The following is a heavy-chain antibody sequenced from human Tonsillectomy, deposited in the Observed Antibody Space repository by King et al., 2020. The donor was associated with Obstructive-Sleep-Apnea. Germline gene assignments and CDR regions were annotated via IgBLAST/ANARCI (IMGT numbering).Heavy chain of an antibody. Sequence: VQLVESGGGLVQPGGSLRLSCAASGFTFSSYAMSWVRQAPGKWLEWVSAISGSGGSTYYADSVKGRFTISRDNSKNTLYLQMNSLRAGDTAVYYCAKDRGYGQGPGSGYYYPVGGHFDYWGQGTLVTVSS. CDR3: AKDRGYGQGPGSGYYYPVGGHFDY. D-gene: IGHD3-22*01. V-gene: IGHV3-23*04. J-gene: IGHJ4*02. CDR1: GFTFSSYA. CDR2: ISGSGGST.